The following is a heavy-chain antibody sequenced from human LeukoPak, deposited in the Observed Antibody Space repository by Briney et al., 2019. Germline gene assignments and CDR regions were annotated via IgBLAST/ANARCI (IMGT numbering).Heavy chain of an antibody. J-gene: IGHJ4*02. D-gene: IGHD2-15*01. V-gene: IGHV3-23*01. Sequence: PGGSLRLSCAASVFTFSSYAMSWVRQAPGKGVEWVSAISSRGGATYYAASFKGRLTISSDMSKNTVFLPMNSLSVEDMAVYYCARQIGYCSDGNCYFGYWGQGALVTVSS. CDR3: ARQIGYCSDGNCYFGY. CDR1: VFTFSSYA. CDR2: ISSRGGAT.